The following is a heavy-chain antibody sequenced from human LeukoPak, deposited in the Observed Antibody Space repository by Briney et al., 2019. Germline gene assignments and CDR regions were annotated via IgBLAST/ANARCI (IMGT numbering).Heavy chain of an antibody. V-gene: IGHV1-69*05. D-gene: IGHD5-18*01. CDR1: GYTFTSYG. J-gene: IGHJ5*02. CDR3: ARGSRKFSYRLDP. CDR2: IIPIFGTA. Sequence: ASVKVSCKASGYTFTSYGISWVRQAPGQGLEWMGRIIPIFGTANYAQKFQGRVTITTDESTSTAYMELSSLRSEDTAVYYCARGSRKFSYRLDPWGQGTLVTVSS.